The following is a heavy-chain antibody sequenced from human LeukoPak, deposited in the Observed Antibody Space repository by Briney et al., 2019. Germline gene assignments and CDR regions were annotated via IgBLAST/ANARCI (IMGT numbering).Heavy chain of an antibody. V-gene: IGHV1-3*01. CDR3: ARERYSSSWYPYYYYYYGMDV. CDR1: GYTFTSYA. D-gene: IGHD6-13*01. Sequence: EASVTVSCKASGYTFTSYAMHWVRQAPGQRLEWMGWINAGNGNTKYSQKFQGRVTITRDTSASTAYMELSSLRSEDTAVYYCARERYSSSWYPYYYYYYGMDVWGQGTTVTVSS. J-gene: IGHJ6*02. CDR2: INAGNGNT.